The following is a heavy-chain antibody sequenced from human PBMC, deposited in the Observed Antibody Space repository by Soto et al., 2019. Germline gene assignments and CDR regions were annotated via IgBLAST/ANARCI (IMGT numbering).Heavy chain of an antibody. CDR2: IYYSGST. J-gene: IGHJ6*03. D-gene: IGHD4-17*01. CDR3: ARDYGDYYMDV. V-gene: IGHV4-61*01. CDR1: GGFVSSGSYY. Sequence: PSETLSLTCAVYGGFVSSGSYYWSWIRQPPGKGLEWIGYIYYSGSTNYNPSLKSQVTISVDTSKNQFSLKLSSVTAADTAVYYCARDYGDYYMDVWGKGTTVTVS.